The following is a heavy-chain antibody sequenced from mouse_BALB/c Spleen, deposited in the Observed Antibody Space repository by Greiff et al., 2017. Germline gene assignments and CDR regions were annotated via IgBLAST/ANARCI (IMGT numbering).Heavy chain of an antibody. CDR3: TRYLQYYYAMDY. J-gene: IGHJ4*01. Sequence: DVKLVESGGGLVQPGGSMKLSCVASGFTFSNYWMNWVRQSPEKGLEWVAEIRLKSNNYATHYAESVKGRFTISRDDSKSSVYLQMNNLRAEDTGIYYCTRYLQYYYAMDYWGQGTSVTVSS. CDR1: GFTFSNYW. V-gene: IGHV6-6*02. CDR2: IRLKSNNYAT. D-gene: IGHD2-12*01.